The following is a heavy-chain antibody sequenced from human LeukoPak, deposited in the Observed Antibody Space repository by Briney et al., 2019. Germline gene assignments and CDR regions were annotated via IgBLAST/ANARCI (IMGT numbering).Heavy chain of an antibody. CDR1: GYSFTSYW. CDR2: IYPGYSDT. V-gene: IGHV5-51*01. D-gene: IGHD2-2*01. Sequence: GESLKISCRGSGYSFTSYWIGWVRQMSGKGLEWVGMIYPGYSDTRYSPSCQGQVTISADKSISTAYLQWSSLKASDTAMYYCARVSGIVVVPAALPYNWFDPWGQGTLVTVSS. J-gene: IGHJ5*02. CDR3: ARVSGIVVVPAALPYNWFDP.